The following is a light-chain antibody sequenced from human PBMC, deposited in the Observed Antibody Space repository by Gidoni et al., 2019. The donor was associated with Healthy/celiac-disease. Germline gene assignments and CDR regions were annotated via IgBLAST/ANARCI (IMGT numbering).Light chain of an antibody. Sequence: QSALTPPASVSGSPGQSITISCTGTSSDVGGYNYVSWYQQHPGKAPKLMIYEVSNRPSGVSNRFSGSKSGNTASLTIAGLQAEDEADYYCSSYTSSSFPWVFGGGTKLTVL. J-gene: IGLJ3*02. CDR1: SSDVGGYNY. CDR3: SSYTSSSFPWV. V-gene: IGLV2-14*01. CDR2: EVS.